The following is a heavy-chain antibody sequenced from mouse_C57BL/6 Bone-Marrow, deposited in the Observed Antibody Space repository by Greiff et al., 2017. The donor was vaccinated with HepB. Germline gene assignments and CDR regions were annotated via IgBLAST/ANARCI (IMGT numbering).Heavy chain of an antibody. D-gene: IGHD2-1*01. V-gene: IGHV1-18*01. J-gene: IGHJ4*01. CDR3: ARNYPYYYAMDY. CDR2: INPNNGGT. Sequence: EVQLQQSGPELVKPGASVKIPCKASGYTFTDYNMDWVKQSHGKSLEWIGDINPNNGGTIYNQKFKGKATLTVDKSSSTAYIELRSLTSEDTAVYYCARNYPYYYAMDYWGQGTSVTVSS. CDR1: GYTFTDYN.